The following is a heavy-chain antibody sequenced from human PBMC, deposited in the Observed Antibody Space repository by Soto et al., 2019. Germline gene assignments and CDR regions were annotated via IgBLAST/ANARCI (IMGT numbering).Heavy chain of an antibody. D-gene: IGHD3-16*01. CDR1: GFTFSSYW. Sequence: EVQLVESGGGLVQPGGSLRLSCAASGFTFSSYWMSWVRQAPGKGLEWVANIKQDGSEKYYVDSVKGRFTISRDNAKNSLYLQMNSLRAEDTAVYYCARDLVPAAADYDYVWGSYYYFDYWGQGTLVTVSS. CDR2: IKQDGSEK. J-gene: IGHJ4*02. V-gene: IGHV3-7*03. CDR3: ARDLVPAAADYDYVWGSYYYFDY.